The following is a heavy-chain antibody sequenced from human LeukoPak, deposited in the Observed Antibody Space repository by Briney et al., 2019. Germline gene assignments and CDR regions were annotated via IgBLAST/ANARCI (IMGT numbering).Heavy chain of an antibody. CDR1: GFTFSSYA. V-gene: IGHV3-30*04. Sequence: GRSLRLSCAASGFTFSSYAMHWVRQAPGKGLEWVAVISYDGSNKYYADSVKGRFTISRDNSKNTLYLQMNSLRAEDTAVYYWARVRSVKLPYGAFDYWGQGTLVTVPS. J-gene: IGHJ4*02. CDR2: ISYDGSNK. CDR3: ARVRSVKLPYGAFDY. D-gene: IGHD3-10*01.